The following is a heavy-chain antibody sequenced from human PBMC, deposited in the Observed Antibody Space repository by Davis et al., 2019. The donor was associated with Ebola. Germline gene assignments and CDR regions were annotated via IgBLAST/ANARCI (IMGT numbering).Heavy chain of an antibody. CDR2: INPGTGGT. V-gene: IGHV1-2*06. J-gene: IGHJ6*04. D-gene: IGHD2-21*02. CDR1: GYTFNDYY. CDR3: ARVRYCGGDCSRHYYYGMDV. Sequence: AASVKVSCKTSGYTFNDYYIHWVRQAPGQGPEWMGRINPGTGGTDYAQKFQGRVTMTSDTSISTVSMELSRLRSDDTAIYYCARVRYCGGDCSRHYYYGMDVWGKGATVTVSS.